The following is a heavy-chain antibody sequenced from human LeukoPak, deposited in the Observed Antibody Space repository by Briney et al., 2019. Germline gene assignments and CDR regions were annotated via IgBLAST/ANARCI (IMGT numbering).Heavy chain of an antibody. Sequence: ASVKVSCKAPGYSFTNNYIHWVRQAPGQGLEWMGMIYPRDGSTSYAQKFQGRVTVTRDTSTSTVHMELSGLRSEDTAVYYCARDQEGFDYWGQGTLVTVSS. V-gene: IGHV1-46*01. J-gene: IGHJ4*02. CDR2: IYPRDGST. CDR1: GYSFTNNY. CDR3: ARDQEGFDY.